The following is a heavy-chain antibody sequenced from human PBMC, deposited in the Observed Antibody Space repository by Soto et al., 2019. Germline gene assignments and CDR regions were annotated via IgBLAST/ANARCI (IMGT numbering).Heavy chain of an antibody. J-gene: IGHJ3*02. CDR2: TYYRSKCDN. CDR3: ARGKNSAFDI. D-gene: IGHD1-7*01. CDR1: GDTVFRNGFA. V-gene: IGHV6-1*01. Sequence: SQTLSLARGISGDTVFRNGFACNFARQSPSRGLELLGRTYYRSKCDNEYAVSVKGRSTINLDTSNNQLSLQLYSVTHEASAVYYCARGKNSAFDIWGQGTLVTVSS.